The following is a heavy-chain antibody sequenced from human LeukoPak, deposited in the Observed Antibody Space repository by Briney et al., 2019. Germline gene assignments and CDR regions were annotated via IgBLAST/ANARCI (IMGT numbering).Heavy chain of an antibody. V-gene: IGHV1-2*02. CDR3: ARAPGYSGYDTLFDY. J-gene: IGHJ4*02. Sequence: ASVKVSCKASGYTLTGYYMHRVRQAPGQGLERMGWINPNSGGTNYAQKFQGRVTMTRDTSISTAYMELSRLRSDDTAVYYCARAPGYSGYDTLFDYWGQGTLVTVSS. CDR1: GYTLTGYY. D-gene: IGHD5-12*01. CDR2: INPNSGGT.